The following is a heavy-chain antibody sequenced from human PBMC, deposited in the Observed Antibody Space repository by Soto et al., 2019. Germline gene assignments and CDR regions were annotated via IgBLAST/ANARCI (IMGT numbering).Heavy chain of an antibody. V-gene: IGHV1-8*01. CDR1: GYTFTDYD. J-gene: IGHJ5*02. Sequence: QEQLVQSGAEVKKPGASVKVSCKTSGYTFTDYDINWVRQATGQGLEWIGWMNPNSGETGYAQKFQGRVTMTRSASLSTAYLELSSLRSEDPAVYYCARVAVAARSRWYNWFDPWGQGTLVTVSS. CDR2: MNPNSGET. CDR3: ARVAVAARSRWYNWFDP. D-gene: IGHD2-15*01.